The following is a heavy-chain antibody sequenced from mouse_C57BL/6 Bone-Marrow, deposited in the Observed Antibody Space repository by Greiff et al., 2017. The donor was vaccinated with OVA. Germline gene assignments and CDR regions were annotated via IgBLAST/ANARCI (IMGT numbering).Heavy chain of an antibody. V-gene: IGHV1-64*01. Sequence: QVQLQQPGAELVKPGASVKLSCKASGYTFTSYWMHWVKQRPGQGLEWIGMIHPNSGSTNYNEKFKSKATLTVDKSSSTAYMQLSSLTSEDSAVYYCKAPDRDYGNSDWYFDVWGTGTTVTVSS. CDR1: GYTFTSYW. J-gene: IGHJ1*03. D-gene: IGHD2-1*01. CDR2: IHPNSGST. CDR3: KAPDRDYGNSDWYFDV.